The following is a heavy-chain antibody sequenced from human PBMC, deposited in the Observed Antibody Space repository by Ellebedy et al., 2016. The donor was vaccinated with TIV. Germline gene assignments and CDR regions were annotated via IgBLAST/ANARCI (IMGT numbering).Heavy chain of an antibody. Sequence: MPSETLSLTCAVSDGAISSNDWWSWIRQPPGKGLEYIGSVYYSGSPYYNPSFKSRVTLSADTSKNQFSLNLRTVTAADTAVYYCARTDPWQPIDDWGQGILVSVSS. V-gene: IGHV4-39*01. CDR1: DGAISSNDW. J-gene: IGHJ4*02. CDR2: VYYSGSP. CDR3: ARTDPWQPIDD. D-gene: IGHD2-21*02.